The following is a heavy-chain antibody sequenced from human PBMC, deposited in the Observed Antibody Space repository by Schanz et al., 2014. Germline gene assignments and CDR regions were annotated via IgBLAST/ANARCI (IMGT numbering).Heavy chain of an antibody. D-gene: IGHD3-22*01. CDR1: GYTFTSYG. J-gene: IGHJ4*02. CDR2: ISAYNGNT. Sequence: QVQLVQSGAEVKKPGASVKVSCKASGYTFTSYGINWVRQAPGQGLEWMGWISAYNGNTNYAQKLQGRVTMTTDTSTSTAYMELRSLRSDDTAVYYCARSNDYDNSDYYNAFDYWGQGTLVTVSS. CDR3: ARSNDYDNSDYYNAFDY. V-gene: IGHV1-18*01.